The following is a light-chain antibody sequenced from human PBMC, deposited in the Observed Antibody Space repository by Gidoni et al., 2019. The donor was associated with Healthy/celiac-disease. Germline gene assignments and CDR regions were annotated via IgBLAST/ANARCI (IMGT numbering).Light chain of an antibody. V-gene: IGKV4-1*01. CDR1: QSVLYSSNNKDD. CDR3: QQCYSTPIT. CDR2: WAS. J-gene: IGKJ5*01. Sequence: DFVMTQSPDSLAVSLGERATINCKSSQSVLYSSNNKDDLAWYQQKPGQPPKLLIYWASTRESGVPDRFSGRGSGADFTLTIRNLQAENVAVYYCQQCYSTPITFGQGTRLEIK.